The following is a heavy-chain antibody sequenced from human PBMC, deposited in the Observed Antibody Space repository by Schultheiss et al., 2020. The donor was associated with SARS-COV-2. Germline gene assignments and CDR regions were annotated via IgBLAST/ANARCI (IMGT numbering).Heavy chain of an antibody. D-gene: IGHD1-26*01. Sequence: GGSLRLSCAASGFTFSSYGMHWVRQAPGKGLEWVAVISYDGSNKYYADSVKGRFTISRDNSKNTLYLQMNSLKTEDTAVYYCTRRGATTGLIDYWGQGTLVTVSS. CDR2: ISYDGSNK. CDR1: GFTFSSYG. J-gene: IGHJ4*02. CDR3: TRRGATTGLIDY. V-gene: IGHV3-30*03.